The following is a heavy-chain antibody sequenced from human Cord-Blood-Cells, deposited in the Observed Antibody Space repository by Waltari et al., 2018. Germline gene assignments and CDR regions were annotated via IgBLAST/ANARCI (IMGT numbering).Heavy chain of an antibody. CDR2: IKQDGSEK. J-gene: IGHJ4*02. CDR1: GFTFSSPW. D-gene: IGHD1-7*01. CDR3: ARERSYEYNWNYGGEPFDY. V-gene: IGHV3-7*01. Sequence: EVQLVASGGGLVQPGGSLRLSCPASGFTFSSPWLRWLRQAPGKGLEWVANIKQDGSEKYYVDSVKGRFTISRDNAKNSLYLQMNSLRAEDTAVYYCARERSYEYNWNYGGEPFDYWGQGTLVTVSS.